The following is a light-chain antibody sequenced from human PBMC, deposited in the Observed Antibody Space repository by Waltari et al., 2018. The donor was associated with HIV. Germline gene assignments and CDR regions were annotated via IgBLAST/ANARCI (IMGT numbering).Light chain of an antibody. CDR1: SSKLRHNY. V-gene: IGLV1-51*01. Sequence: QSVLTQPPSVSAAPGQKVTISCSGSSSKLRHNYVSWSQQLPGTAPKLLIYGNNERPPGIPDRFSGSKSGTSATLGITGLQTGDEADYYCGTWDSSLSAVVFGGGTKLTVL. CDR3: GTWDSSLSAVV. CDR2: GNN. J-gene: IGLJ2*01.